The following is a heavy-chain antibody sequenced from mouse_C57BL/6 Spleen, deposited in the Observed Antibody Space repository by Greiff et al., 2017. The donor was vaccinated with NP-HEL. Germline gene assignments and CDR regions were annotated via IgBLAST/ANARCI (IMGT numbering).Heavy chain of an antibody. J-gene: IGHJ4*01. D-gene: IGHD1-1*01. CDR2: IHPNSGST. CDR1: GYTFTSYW. V-gene: IGHV1-64*01. CDR3: AYGSSAYYAMDY. Sequence: QVQLQQPGAELVKPGASVKLSCKASGYTFTSYWMHWVKQRPGQGLAWIGMIHPNSGSTNYNEKFKSKATLTVDKSSSTAYMQLSSLTSEDSAVYYCAYGSSAYYAMDYWGQGTSVTVSS.